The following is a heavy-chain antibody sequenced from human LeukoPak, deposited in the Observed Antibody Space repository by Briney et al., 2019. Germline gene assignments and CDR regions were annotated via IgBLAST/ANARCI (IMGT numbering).Heavy chain of an antibody. D-gene: IGHD2-2*01. V-gene: IGHV3-74*01. CDR3: ARVSVVPAANDASDI. CDR2: INTDGSST. CDR1: GFTFSSYW. J-gene: IGHJ3*02. Sequence: GGSLRLSCAASGFTFSSYWMHWVRQAPGKGLVWVSRINTDGSSTSYADSVKGRFTISRDNAKNTLYLQMNSLRAEDTAVYYCARVSVVPAANDASDIWGQGTMVTVSS.